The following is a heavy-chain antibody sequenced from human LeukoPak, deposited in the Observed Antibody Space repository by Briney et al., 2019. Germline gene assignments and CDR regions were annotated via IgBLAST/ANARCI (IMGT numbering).Heavy chain of an antibody. CDR1: GFTFRDNR. J-gene: IGHJ6*02. Sequence: GGALRLSFPASGFTFRDNRWSWVGQAPGRGWEGVSSISSSSDYIYYADSVKGRFTISRDNARNSLYLQMNSLRAEDMAVYYCARSRSVSNYKGMDVWGQGTTVTVSS. D-gene: IGHD5/OR15-5a*01. CDR2: ISSSSDYI. CDR3: ARSRSVSNYKGMDV. V-gene: IGHV3-21*01.